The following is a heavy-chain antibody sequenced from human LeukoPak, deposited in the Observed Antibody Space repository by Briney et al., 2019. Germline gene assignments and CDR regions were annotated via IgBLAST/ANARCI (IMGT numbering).Heavy chain of an antibody. J-gene: IGHJ4*02. D-gene: IGHD3-3*01. CDR1: GGSISSGGYY. CDR3: ARTYYDVFSGYYSGGGPFDY. Sequence: PSQTLSLTCTVSGGSISSGGYYWPWVRQPAGRGLEWIGRTYTSGYTNYNPSLKGRVTMSVDTSKNQFSLKLSSVTVADTAIYYCARTYYDVFSGYYSGGGPFDYWGQGTLVTVSS. V-gene: IGHV4-61*02. CDR2: TYTSGYT.